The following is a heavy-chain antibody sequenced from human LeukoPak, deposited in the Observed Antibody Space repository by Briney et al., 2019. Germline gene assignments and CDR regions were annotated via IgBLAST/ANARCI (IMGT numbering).Heavy chain of an antibody. V-gene: IGHV3-33*08. CDR3: ARAAGGSCYSCPFDP. J-gene: IGHJ5*02. CDR1: GFTFSSYS. Sequence: PGGSLRLSCAASGFTFSSYSMNWVRQAPGKGLEWVAVISYDGSNKYYADSVKGRFTISRDNSKNTLYLQMNSLRAEDTAVYYCARAAGGSCYSCPFDPWGQGTLVTVSS. CDR2: ISYDGSNK. D-gene: IGHD2-15*01.